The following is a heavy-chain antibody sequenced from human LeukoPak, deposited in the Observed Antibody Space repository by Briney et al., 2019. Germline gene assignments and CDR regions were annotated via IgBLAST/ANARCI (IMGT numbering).Heavy chain of an antibody. CDR1: GGTFSSYT. D-gene: IGHD3-22*01. J-gene: IGHJ4*02. Sequence: SVKVSCKASGGTFSSYTISWVRQAPGQGLEWMGRIIPILGIANYAQKFQGRVTITADKSTSTAYMELSGLRSEDTAVYYCASTYYYDSSGYFRHDYWGQGTLVTVSS. CDR3: ASTYYYDSSGYFRHDY. V-gene: IGHV1-69*02. CDR2: IIPILGIA.